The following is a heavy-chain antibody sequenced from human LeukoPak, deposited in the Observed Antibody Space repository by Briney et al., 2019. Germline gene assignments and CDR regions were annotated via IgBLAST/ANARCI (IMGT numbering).Heavy chain of an antibody. V-gene: IGHV1-2*02. CDR2: INPNSGGT. D-gene: IGHD6-19*01. J-gene: IGHJ4*02. CDR3: ARGPSSGWFLSQFDY. Sequence: EASVKVSCKASGYTFTSYDINWVRQAPGQGLERMGWINPNSGGTDYAQRFQGRVTMTRDTSISTAYMELSRLRSDDTAVYYCARGPSSGWFLSQFDYWGQGTLVTVSS. CDR1: GYTFTSYD.